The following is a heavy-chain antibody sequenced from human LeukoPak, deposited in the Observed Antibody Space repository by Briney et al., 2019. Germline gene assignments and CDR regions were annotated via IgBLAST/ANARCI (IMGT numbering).Heavy chain of an antibody. V-gene: IGHV3-48*03. Sequence: PGGSLRLSCAGSGFTFSSYEMNWVSEAPGKGLEWVSYISSRGDTIYYADSVRGRFTLYRDNAKNSLYLQMNSLRAEDTAVYYCARGYASAWCDYWGQGALVTVSS. J-gene: IGHJ4*02. CDR3: ARGYASAWCDY. CDR2: ISSRGDTI. D-gene: IGHD6-19*01. CDR1: GFTFSSYE.